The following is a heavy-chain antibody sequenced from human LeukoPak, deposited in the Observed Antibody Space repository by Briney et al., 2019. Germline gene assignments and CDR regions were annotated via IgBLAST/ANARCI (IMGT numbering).Heavy chain of an antibody. J-gene: IGHJ6*02. Sequence: ASVKVSCKAPGYTFTSYYMHWVRQAPGQGLEWMGIINPSGGSTSYAQKFQGRVTMTRDTSTSTVYMELSSLRSEDTAVYYCARDREVVVVPAAMWFGYYYYYGMDVWGQGTTVTVSS. V-gene: IGHV1-46*01. CDR1: GYTFTSYY. CDR3: ARDREVVVVPAAMWFGYYYYYGMDV. CDR2: INPSGGST. D-gene: IGHD2-2*01.